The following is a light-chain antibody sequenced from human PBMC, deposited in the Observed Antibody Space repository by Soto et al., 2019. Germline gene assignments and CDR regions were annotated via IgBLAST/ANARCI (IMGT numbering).Light chain of an antibody. Sequence: DIQMTHSPSTLPASVGDTVTVTCRASQSVSGWLAWYQPIPGEAPKLLIYDAYALQRGVPSRFSGSGAGTKFTLTIASLQPDDFATYYCQQYETFSGTFGPGTKVDIK. CDR1: QSVSGW. J-gene: IGKJ1*01. CDR2: DAY. CDR3: QQYETFSGT. V-gene: IGKV1-5*01.